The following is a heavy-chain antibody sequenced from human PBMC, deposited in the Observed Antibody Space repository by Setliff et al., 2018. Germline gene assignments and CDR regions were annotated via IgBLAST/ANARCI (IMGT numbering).Heavy chain of an antibody. CDR3: ARGWGSGWSKEGAFDI. J-gene: IGHJ3*02. CDR2: IYYSGNT. D-gene: IGHD6-19*01. V-gene: IGHV4-31*03. CDR1: GGSISCGGYY. Sequence: PSETLSLTCTVSGGSISCGGYYWSWIRQHPGKGLEWIGYIYYSGNTYYNPSLKSRVTISVDTSKNQFSLKLSSVTAADTAVYYCARGWGSGWSKEGAFDIWGQGTMVTVSS.